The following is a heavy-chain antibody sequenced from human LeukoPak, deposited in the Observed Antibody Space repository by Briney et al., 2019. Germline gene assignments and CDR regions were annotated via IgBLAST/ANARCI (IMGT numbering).Heavy chain of an antibody. CDR2: ISYDGSNK. V-gene: IGHV3-30*18. CDR3: AKDRWQWLAYYFDY. Sequence: GGSLRLSCAASGFTFSSYGMHWVRQAPGKGLEWVAVISYDGSNKYYADSVKGRFTISRDNSKNTLYLQMNSLRAEDTAVYYCAKDRWQWLAYYFDYWGQGTLVTVSS. J-gene: IGHJ4*02. CDR1: GFTFSSYG. D-gene: IGHD6-19*01.